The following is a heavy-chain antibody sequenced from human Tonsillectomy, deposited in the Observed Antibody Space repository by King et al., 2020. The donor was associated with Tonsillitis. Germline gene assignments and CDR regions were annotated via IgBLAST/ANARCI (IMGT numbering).Heavy chain of an antibody. Sequence: LQLQESGPGLVKPSETLSLTCTVSGGSISSSSYYWGWIRQPPGKGLEWIGSIYYSGSTYYNPSLKSRVTISVDTSKNQFSLKLSSVTAADTAVYYCGRHTRYFDWLLPPFYWGQGTLVTVSS. CDR1: GGSISSSSYY. V-gene: IGHV4-39*01. D-gene: IGHD3-9*01. J-gene: IGHJ4*02. CDR2: IYYSGST. CDR3: GRHTRYFDWLLPPFY.